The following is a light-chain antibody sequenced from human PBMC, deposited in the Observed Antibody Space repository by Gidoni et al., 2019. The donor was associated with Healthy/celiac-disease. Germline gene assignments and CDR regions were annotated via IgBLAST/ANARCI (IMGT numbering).Light chain of an antibody. CDR1: QSVLYSSNNKNY. Sequence: DIVMTQSPDSLAVSLGERATINCKSSQSVLYSSNNKNYLAWYQQKPGQPPKLLIYWASTRKSGVPDRFSGSGSGTDFTLTISSLQAEDVAVYYCQQYYSTPPITFGGXTKVEIK. V-gene: IGKV4-1*01. CDR3: QQYYSTPPIT. J-gene: IGKJ4*01. CDR2: WAS.